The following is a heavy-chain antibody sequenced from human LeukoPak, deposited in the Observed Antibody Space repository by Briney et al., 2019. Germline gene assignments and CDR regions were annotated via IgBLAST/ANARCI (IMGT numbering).Heavy chain of an antibody. D-gene: IGHD3-22*01. J-gene: IGHJ4*02. CDR3: AREGWIGYDSSGYYY. Sequence: ASVKVSCKASGYTFTGYYIHWVRQAPGQGLEWMGRINPNSGGTNYAQKFQGSVTMTRDSSISTAYMKLSRLRSDDTAVYYCAREGWIGYDSSGYYYWGQGTLVTVSS. V-gene: IGHV1-2*02. CDR1: GYTFTGYY. CDR2: INPNSGGT.